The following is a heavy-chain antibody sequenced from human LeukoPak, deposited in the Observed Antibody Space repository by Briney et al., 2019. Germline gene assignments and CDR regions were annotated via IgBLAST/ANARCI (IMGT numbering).Heavy chain of an antibody. V-gene: IGHV3-30*03. CDR1: GGSISSSN. D-gene: IGHD2-15*01. CDR3: ARSRAKGMYCSGGSCYLGFDY. Sequence: LSLTCAVSGGSISSSNWWSWVRQPPGKGLEWVAVISYDGSNKYYADSVKGRFTISRDNSKNTLYLQMNSLRAEDTAVYYCARSRAKGMYCSGGSCYLGFDYWGQGTLVTVSS. J-gene: IGHJ4*02. CDR2: ISYDGSNK.